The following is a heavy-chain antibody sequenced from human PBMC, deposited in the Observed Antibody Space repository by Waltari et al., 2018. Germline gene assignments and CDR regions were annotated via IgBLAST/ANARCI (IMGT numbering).Heavy chain of an antibody. J-gene: IGHJ4*02. Sequence: QLQLQESGPGLVKPSETLSLTCAVSGGSIDNNYWTWIRQPPGMGLEWVGRISGTGGNTDYNPSLRSRVSISTDTSKNQFSLKVNSVTAADTAVYYCARVYNTIDYWGQGTLVTVSS. CDR1: GGSIDNNY. V-gene: IGHV4-59*12. CDR3: ARVYNTIDY. D-gene: IGHD1-20*01. CDR2: ISGTGGNT.